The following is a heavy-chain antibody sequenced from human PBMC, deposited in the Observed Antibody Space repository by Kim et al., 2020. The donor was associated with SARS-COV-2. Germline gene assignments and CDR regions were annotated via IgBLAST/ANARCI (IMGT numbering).Heavy chain of an antibody. V-gene: IGHV5-51*01. CDR3: ITYTHGLNHIDY. Sequence: GESLKISCQASGYSFNSYWVGWVRQVPGKGLEWMGIIFLRDSTSSYSPSFQGQVTISADMSINTAHLQWSSLKASDSALYFCITYTHGLNHIDYWGQGTLVSVSS. D-gene: IGHD3-10*01. J-gene: IGHJ4*02. CDR2: IFLRDSTS. CDR1: GYSFNSYW.